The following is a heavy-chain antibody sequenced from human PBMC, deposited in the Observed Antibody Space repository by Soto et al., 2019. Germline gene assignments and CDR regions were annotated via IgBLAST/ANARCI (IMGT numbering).Heavy chain of an antibody. CDR2: IYHSGST. D-gene: IGHD6-13*01. Sequence: PSETLSLTCAVSGGSISSGGYSWSWIRQPPGKGLEWIGYIYHSGSTYYNPSLKSRVTISVDRSKNQFSLKLSSVTAADTAVYYCARGALAAARWGRWFDPWGQGTLVTVSS. V-gene: IGHV4-30-2*01. CDR3: ARGALAAARWGRWFDP. J-gene: IGHJ5*02. CDR1: GGSISSGGYS.